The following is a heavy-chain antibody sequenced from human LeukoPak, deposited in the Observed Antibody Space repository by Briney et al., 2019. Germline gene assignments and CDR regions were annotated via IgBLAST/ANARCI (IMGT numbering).Heavy chain of an antibody. CDR3: ARESSSGWDY. D-gene: IGHD6-19*01. CDR1: GDSVSSNSAT. V-gene: IGHV6-1*01. Sequence: SQTLSLTCAISGDSVSSNSATWNWIRQSPARGLEWLGRTYYRSKWNYDYALSVKSRITINPDTSKNQFSLQLNSVTPEDTAVYYRARESSSGWDYWGQGTLVTVSS. CDR2: TYYRSKWNY. J-gene: IGHJ4*02.